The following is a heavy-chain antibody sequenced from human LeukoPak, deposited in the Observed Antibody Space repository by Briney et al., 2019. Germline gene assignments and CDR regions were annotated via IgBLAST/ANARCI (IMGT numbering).Heavy chain of an antibody. V-gene: IGHV4-59*01. CDR3: AREGDYGDYALFDY. D-gene: IGHD4-17*01. CDR1: GGSISSYY. CDR2: IYYSGST. J-gene: IGHJ4*02. Sequence: SETLSLTCTVSGGSISSYYWSWIRQPPGKGLEWIGYIYYSGSTNYNPSLKSRVTISVDTSKNQFSLKLSSVTAADTAVYYCAREGDYGDYALFDYWGQGTLVTVSS.